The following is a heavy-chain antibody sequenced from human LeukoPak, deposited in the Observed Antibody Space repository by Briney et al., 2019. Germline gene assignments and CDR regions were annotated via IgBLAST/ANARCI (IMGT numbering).Heavy chain of an antibody. CDR2: INAGNGNT. CDR3: ARVPPGAAAWY. J-gene: IGHJ4*02. Sequence: VASVKVSCKASGYTFTSYAMHWVRQAPGQRLEWMGWINAGNGNTKYSQKFQGRVTITRDTSASTAYMELSSLRSEDTAVYYCARVPPGAAAWYWGQGTLVTVSS. V-gene: IGHV1-3*01. D-gene: IGHD6-13*01. CDR1: GYTFTSYA.